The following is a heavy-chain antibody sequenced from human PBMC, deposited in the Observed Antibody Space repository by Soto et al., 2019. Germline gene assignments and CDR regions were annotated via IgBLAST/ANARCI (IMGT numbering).Heavy chain of an antibody. Sequence: GASLKVSCKASGYTFTSYGISWVRQAPGQGLEWMGWISAYNGNTNYAQKLQGRVTMTTDTSTSTAYMELRGLRSDDTAVYYCARDVLNTWCSGGSCYGWFDPWGQGTLVTVSS. CDR2: ISAYNGNT. CDR3: ARDVLNTWCSGGSCYGWFDP. J-gene: IGHJ5*02. D-gene: IGHD2-15*01. CDR1: GYTFTSYG. V-gene: IGHV1-18*01.